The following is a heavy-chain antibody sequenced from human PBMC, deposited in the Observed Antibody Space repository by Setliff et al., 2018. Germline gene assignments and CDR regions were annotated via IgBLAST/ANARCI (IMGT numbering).Heavy chain of an antibody. J-gene: IGHJ4*02. Sequence: PGGSLRLSCAASGFTFSSYEMNWDRQAPGKGLEWVSYISSSGSTIYYADSVKGRFTISRDNAKNSLYLQMNSLRAEDTAVYYCARNIPWTQPIDYWGQGTLVTVSS. CDR3: ARNIPWTQPIDY. D-gene: IGHD2-21*01. CDR2: ISSSGSTI. CDR1: GFTFSSYE. V-gene: IGHV3-48*03.